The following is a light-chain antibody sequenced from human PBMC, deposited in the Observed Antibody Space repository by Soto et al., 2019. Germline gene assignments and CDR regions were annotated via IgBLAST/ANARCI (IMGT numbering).Light chain of an antibody. Sequence: QSVLTQPASVSGSPGQSITISCTGTSSDVGGYNYVSWYQQHPGKAPKLMIYYVSHRHSGVSNRFSGSKSGNTASLTISGLQAEDEADYYCSSYSSINSYVFGTGTKLTVL. CDR1: SSDVGGYNY. CDR3: SSYSSINSYV. V-gene: IGLV2-14*03. J-gene: IGLJ1*01. CDR2: YVS.